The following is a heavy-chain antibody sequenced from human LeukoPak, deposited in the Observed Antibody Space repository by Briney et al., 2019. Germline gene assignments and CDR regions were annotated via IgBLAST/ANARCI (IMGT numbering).Heavy chain of an antibody. CDR2: ISYDGSNK. D-gene: IGHD5-24*01. CDR1: GFTFSSYA. J-gene: IGHJ4*02. Sequence: PGGSLRLSCAASGFTFSSYAMHWVRQAPGKGLEWVAVISYDGSNKYYADSVKGRFTISRDNSKNTLYLQMNSLRAEDTAVYYCAAAMATHYFDYWGQGTLVTVSS. CDR3: AAAMATHYFDY. V-gene: IGHV3-30*04.